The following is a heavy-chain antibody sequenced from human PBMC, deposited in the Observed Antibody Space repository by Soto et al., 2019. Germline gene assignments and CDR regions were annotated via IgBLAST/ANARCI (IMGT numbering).Heavy chain of an antibody. CDR2: ISGSSVIT. CDR3: AKDLGDTSPVGFDY. CDR1: GFTFTNYA. V-gene: IGHV3-23*01. J-gene: IGHJ4*02. Sequence: EVQLLESGGGLVQPGGSLRLSCTASGFTFTNYAMSWVRQAPGKGLEWVSVISGSSVITYYADSVKGRFTISRDNSKNTLYRQMNSLRAEDTAVYYCAKDLGDTSPVGFDYWGQGTLVTVSS. D-gene: IGHD2-21*02.